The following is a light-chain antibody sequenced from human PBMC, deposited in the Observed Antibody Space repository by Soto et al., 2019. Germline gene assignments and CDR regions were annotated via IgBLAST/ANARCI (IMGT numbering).Light chain of an antibody. V-gene: IGKV3-20*01. CDR3: QQDGSSPSSA. Sequence: EVALTQAPGTLSLPPGERATLSCRASQSVSSSYLAWYQQKPGQALRLLIYGAFSRATGIPERFSGSGSGTDSTLTISRLEPEDFAVYYCQQDGSSPSSAFGQGTKVEIK. CDR2: GAF. CDR1: QSVSSSY. J-gene: IGKJ1*01.